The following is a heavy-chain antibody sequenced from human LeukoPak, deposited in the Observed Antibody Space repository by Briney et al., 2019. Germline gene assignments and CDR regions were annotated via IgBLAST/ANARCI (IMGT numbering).Heavy chain of an antibody. D-gene: IGHD1-1*01. J-gene: IGHJ6*02. Sequence: ASVKVSCKTSGYTFTSYGISWVRQASGQGLEWMGWISAYNGNTDYAQKLQGRVTMTTDTSTSTAYMELRSLRSDDTALYFCARGGLGTAYYYGLDVWGQGTTVIVSS. CDR1: GYTFTSYG. CDR2: ISAYNGNT. CDR3: ARGGLGTAYYYGLDV. V-gene: IGHV1-18*01.